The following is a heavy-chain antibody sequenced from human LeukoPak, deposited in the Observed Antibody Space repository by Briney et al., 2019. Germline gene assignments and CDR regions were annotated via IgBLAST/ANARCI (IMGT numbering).Heavy chain of an antibody. V-gene: IGHV4-59*01. CDR2: IYYSGST. D-gene: IGHD5-18*01. Sequence: SSDTLSLTCTVSGGSISSYYWSWIRQPPGKGLEWIGYIYYSGSTNYNPSLKSRVTISVDTSKNQFSLKLSSVTAADTAVYYCARGPRQLWAPHYYYYMDVWGKGTTVTVSS. J-gene: IGHJ6*03. CDR1: GGSISSYY. CDR3: ARGPRQLWAPHYYYYMDV.